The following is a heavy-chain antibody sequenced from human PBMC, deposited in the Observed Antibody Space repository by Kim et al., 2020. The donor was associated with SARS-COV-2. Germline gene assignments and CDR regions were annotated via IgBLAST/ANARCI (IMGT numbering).Heavy chain of an antibody. Sequence: VQGRFTTSVDNAKNSLYLQLNSLRADDTAVYYCARDYDYIWGSYRSSIDYWGQGTLVTVSS. D-gene: IGHD3-16*02. V-gene: IGHV3-11*04. J-gene: IGHJ4*02. CDR3: ARDYDYIWGSYRSSIDY.